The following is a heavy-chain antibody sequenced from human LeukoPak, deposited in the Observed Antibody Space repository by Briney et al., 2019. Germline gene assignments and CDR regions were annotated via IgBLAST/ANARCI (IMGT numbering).Heavy chain of an antibody. V-gene: IGHV3-49*03. CDR3: TRRGGIAAADY. Sequence: GGSLRLSCTASGFTFGDYAMSWFRQAPGKGLEWVGFIRSKAYGGTTEYAASVKGRFTISRDDSKSIAYLQMNSLKTEDTAAYYCTRRGGIAAADYWGQGTLVTVSS. CDR1: GFTFGDYA. J-gene: IGHJ4*02. CDR2: IRSKAYGGTT. D-gene: IGHD6-13*01.